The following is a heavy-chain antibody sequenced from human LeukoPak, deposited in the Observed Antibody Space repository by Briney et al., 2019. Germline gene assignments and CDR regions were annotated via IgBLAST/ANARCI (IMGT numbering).Heavy chain of an antibody. CDR1: GGSISSYY. J-gene: IGHJ3*02. V-gene: IGHV4-59*01. CDR3: ARGGYCSSTSCYGDLVRAFDI. D-gene: IGHD2-2*01. CDR2: IHYSGST. Sequence: SETLSLTCTVSGGSISSYYWSRIRQLPGKGLEWIGYIHYSGSTNYNPSLKSRVTISVDTSKNQFSLKLSSVTAADTAVYYCARGGYCSSTSCYGDLVRAFDIWGQGTMVTVSS.